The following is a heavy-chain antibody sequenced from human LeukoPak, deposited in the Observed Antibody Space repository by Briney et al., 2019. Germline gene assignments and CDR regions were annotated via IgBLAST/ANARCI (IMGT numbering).Heavy chain of an antibody. J-gene: IGHJ4*02. CDR2: ISPTGSTT. CDR3: VKAEKTGSYFPY. CDR1: GFSFSGHW. Sequence: PGGSLRLSCTASGFSFSGHWMHWARQLPGKGLVWVSRISPTGSTTSYADSVKGRFTISRDNSKNTLFLHMNSLRAEDTAVYYCVKAEKTGSYFPYWGQGTLVTVSS. D-gene: IGHD1-26*01. V-gene: IGHV3-74*01.